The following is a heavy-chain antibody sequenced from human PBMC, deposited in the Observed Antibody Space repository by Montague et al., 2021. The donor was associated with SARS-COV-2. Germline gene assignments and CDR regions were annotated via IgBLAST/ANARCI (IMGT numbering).Heavy chain of an antibody. D-gene: IGHD4-17*01. CDR3: ARGGTVTTFFAPKRTRRYNWFDP. Sequence: SETLSLTCTVYGGSFSKHYWRWHRQPLGKRLEWIGEINHSGSTNYNPSLKSRVTISVDTSKNQFSLKLSSVTAADTAVYYCARGGTVTTFFAPKRTRRYNWFDPGGQGTLGTVSS. CDR2: INHSGST. J-gene: IGHJ5*02. V-gene: IGHV4-34*01. CDR1: GGSFSKHY.